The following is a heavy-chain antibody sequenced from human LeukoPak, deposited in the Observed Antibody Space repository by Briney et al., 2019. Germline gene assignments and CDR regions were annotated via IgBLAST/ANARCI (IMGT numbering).Heavy chain of an antibody. CDR3: ATEYSLAVVGIGDY. CDR1: GFTFSSYA. D-gene: IGHD6-19*01. Sequence: GRSLRLSCAASGFTFSSYAMHWVRQAPGKGLEWVAVISYDGSNKYYADSVKGRFTISRDNSENTLYLQMNSLRAEDTAVYYCATEYSLAVVGIGDYWGQGTLVTVSS. CDR2: ISYDGSNK. J-gene: IGHJ4*02. V-gene: IGHV3-30*04.